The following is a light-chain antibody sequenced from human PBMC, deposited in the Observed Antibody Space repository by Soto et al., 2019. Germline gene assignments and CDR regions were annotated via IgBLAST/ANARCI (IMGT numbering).Light chain of an antibody. CDR1: QSVSSSY. J-gene: IGKJ1*01. CDR3: QKYGSSQWK. V-gene: IGKV3-20*01. Sequence: EIVWPPSPGTLSFSPVKISTLSCIASQSVSSSYLAWYKTKPGQAPRLIIYGASSRATGIPDRFSGSGSGTDVTLTISRLEPEELAVYYCQKYGSSQWKCGQGNTGAIK. CDR2: GAS.